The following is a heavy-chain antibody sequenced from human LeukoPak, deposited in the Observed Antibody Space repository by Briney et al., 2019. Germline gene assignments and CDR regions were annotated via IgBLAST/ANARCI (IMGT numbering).Heavy chain of an antibody. D-gene: IGHD2-2*03. CDR3: ATTGGYCSSTSCSGEFDY. V-gene: IGHV4-61*02. J-gene: IGHJ4*02. CDR2: IYNSGST. CDR1: GGSISSGNYY. Sequence: SETLSLTCTVSGGSISSGNYYWPWLRQPAGTGLERLGRIYNSGSTNYNPSLKSRVTISVDTSKNQFSLKLSSVTAADTAVYYCATTGGYCSSTSCSGEFDYWGQGTLVTVSS.